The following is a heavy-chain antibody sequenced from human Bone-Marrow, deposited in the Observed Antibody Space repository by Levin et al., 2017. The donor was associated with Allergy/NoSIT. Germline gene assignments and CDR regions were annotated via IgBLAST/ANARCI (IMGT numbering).Heavy chain of an antibody. CDR3: TVGYGDQFDY. CDR2: SKRQTDGGTT. Sequence: GESLKISCVASGMTFSNVWMSWVRQAPGKGLEWVGRSKRQTDGGTTEYAAPVKGRFTISRDDSKNTLYLQMNSLKTEDTGVFYCTVGYGDQFDYWGQGTLVTVSS. J-gene: IGHJ4*02. V-gene: IGHV3-15*01. D-gene: IGHD4-17*01. CDR1: GMTFSNVW.